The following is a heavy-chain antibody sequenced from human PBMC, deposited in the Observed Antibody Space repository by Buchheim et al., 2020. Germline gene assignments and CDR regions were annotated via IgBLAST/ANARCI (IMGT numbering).Heavy chain of an antibody. CDR2: ISSSGSTI. CDR3: AREDGDYALYYYGMDV. CDR1: GFTFSSYS. D-gene: IGHD4-17*01. V-gene: IGHV3-48*04. Sequence: EVQLVESGGGLVQPGGSLRLSCAASGFTFSSYSMNWVRQAPGKGLEWVSYISSSGSTIYYADSVKGRFTISRDNAKNSLYLQMNSLRAEDTAVYYCAREDGDYALYYYGMDVWGQGTT. J-gene: IGHJ6*02.